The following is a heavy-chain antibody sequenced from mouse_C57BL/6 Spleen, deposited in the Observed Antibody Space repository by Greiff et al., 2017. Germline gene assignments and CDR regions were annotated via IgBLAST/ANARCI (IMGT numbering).Heavy chain of an antibody. D-gene: IGHD2-10*02. CDR1: GYTFTSYW. CDR3: VRLGEYGYAMDY. V-gene: IGHV1-64*01. J-gene: IGHJ4*01. Sequence: QVQLQQPGAELVKPGASVKLSCKASGYTFTSYWMHWVKQRPGQGLEWIGMIHPTSGSTNYNEKFKSKATLTVDKSSSTAYMQLSSLTSEDSAVYDCVRLGEYGYAMDYWGQGTSVTVSS. CDR2: IHPTSGST.